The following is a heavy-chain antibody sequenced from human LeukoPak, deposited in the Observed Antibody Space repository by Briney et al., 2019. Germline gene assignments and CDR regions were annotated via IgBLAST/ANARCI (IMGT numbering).Heavy chain of an antibody. CDR3: ARSLLVGDSYYYYYMDV. CDR2: INPNSGGT. Sequence: ASVKVSCKASGYTFTGYYMHWVRQAPGQGLEWMGWINPNSGGTNYAQKFQGRVTMTRDTSISTAYMELSRLRSDDTAVYYCARSLLVGDSYYYYYMDVWGKGTTVTISS. V-gene: IGHV1-2*02. J-gene: IGHJ6*03. CDR1: GYTFTGYY. D-gene: IGHD1-26*01.